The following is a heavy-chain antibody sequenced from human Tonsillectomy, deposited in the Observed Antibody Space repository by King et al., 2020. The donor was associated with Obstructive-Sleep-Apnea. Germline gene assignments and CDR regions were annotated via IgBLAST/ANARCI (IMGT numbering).Heavy chain of an antibody. CDR2: ISSSGITI. CDR1: GFTFSDYY. Sequence: VQLVESGGGLVKPGGSLRLSCAASGFTFSDYYMSWIRQAPGKGLEWVSYISSSGITIYYADTLKGRFTISSDKAKNSLCRQMNSLRAEDTAVYYCAREALITMVRGVIILPDYWGQGTLVTVSS. D-gene: IGHD3-10*01. CDR3: AREALITMVRGVIILPDY. V-gene: IGHV3-11*01. J-gene: IGHJ4*02.